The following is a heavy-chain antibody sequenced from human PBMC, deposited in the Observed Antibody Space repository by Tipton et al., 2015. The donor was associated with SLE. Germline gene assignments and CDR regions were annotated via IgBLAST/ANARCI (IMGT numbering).Heavy chain of an antibody. J-gene: IGHJ4*02. V-gene: IGHV3-48*01. CDR3: ARDTVLDN. CDR2: ISRSSSVM. Sequence: LRLSCVASGFIFSDYSMNWVRQAPGKGLEWVSYISRSSSVMYYAGSVQGRFTISRDNAKNSLYLQMNSLRAEDTAVYYCARDTVLDNWGQGTLVTVSS. D-gene: IGHD4-11*01. CDR1: GFIFSDYS.